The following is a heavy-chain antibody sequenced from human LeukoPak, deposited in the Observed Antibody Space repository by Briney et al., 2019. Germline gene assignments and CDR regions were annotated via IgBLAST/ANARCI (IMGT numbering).Heavy chain of an antibody. D-gene: IGHD2-2*01. CDR1: GFTLSSDW. CDR2: IKKDGIEK. V-gene: IGHV3-7*01. Sequence: PGGSLRLSCVVSGFTLSSDWMSWVRQAPGKGLEWVANIKKDGIEKYYVESVKGRFTISRGNAKNSLYLQMNSLRAEDTAVYYCARGRYSSRSGGYYFDIWGQGTLVTVSS. J-gene: IGHJ4*02. CDR3: ARGRYSSRSGGYYFDI.